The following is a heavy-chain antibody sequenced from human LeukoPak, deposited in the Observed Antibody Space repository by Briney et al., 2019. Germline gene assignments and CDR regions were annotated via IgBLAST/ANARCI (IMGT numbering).Heavy chain of an antibody. J-gene: IGHJ4*02. CDR3: ANSPGSGWSGFDY. CDR1: GFTFSSYG. D-gene: IGHD6-19*01. CDR2: ISYDGSNK. Sequence: PGGSLRPSCAASGFTFSSYGMHWVRQAPGKGLEWVAVISYDGSNKYYADSVKGRFTISRDNSKNTLYLQMNSLRAEDTAVYYCANSPGSGWSGFDYWGQGTLVTVSS. V-gene: IGHV3-30*18.